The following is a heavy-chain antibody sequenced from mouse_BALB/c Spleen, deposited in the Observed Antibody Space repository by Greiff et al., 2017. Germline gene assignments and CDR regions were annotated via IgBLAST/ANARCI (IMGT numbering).Heavy chain of an antibody. D-gene: IGHD1-1*01. J-gene: IGHJ3*01. Sequence: QVQLQQSGAELVKPGASVKLSCKASGYTFTSYYMYWVKQRPGQGLEWIGEINPSNGGTNFNEKFKSKATLTVDKSSSTAYMQLSSLTSEDSAVYYCTREGDYYSFAYWGQGTLVTVSA. V-gene: IGHV1S81*02. CDR2: INPSNGGT. CDR3: TREGDYYSFAY. CDR1: GYTFTSYY.